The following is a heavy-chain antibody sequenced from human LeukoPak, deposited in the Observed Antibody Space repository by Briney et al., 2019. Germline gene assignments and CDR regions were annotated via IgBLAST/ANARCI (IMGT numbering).Heavy chain of an antibody. CDR1: GDSVSSNSAA. V-gene: IGHV6-1*01. J-gene: IGHJ3*02. CDR3: AREGYYYYDSSGSYAFDI. Sequence: SQTRSLTCAISGDSVSSNSAAWNWIRQSPSRGLEWLGRTYYRSKWYNDYAVSVKSRITINPDTSKNQFSLQLNSVTPEDTAVYYCAREGYYYYDSSGSYAFDIWGQGTMVTVSS. D-gene: IGHD3-22*01. CDR2: TYYRSKWYN.